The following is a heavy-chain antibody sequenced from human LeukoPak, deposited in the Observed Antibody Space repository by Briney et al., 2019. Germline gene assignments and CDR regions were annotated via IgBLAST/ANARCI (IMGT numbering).Heavy chain of an antibody. CDR1: GFLSGTNA. CDR2: ISSSSSRI. CDR3: VRGLTGYPMDV. V-gene: IGHV3-21*01. D-gene: IGHD3-9*01. J-gene: IGHJ6*02. Sequence: PGGSLRLSCAASGFLSGTNALNWVRRAPGKGLEWVSSISSSSSRIYYADSLKGRFTISRDNTKNSLYLQMNSLRAEDTAVYYCVRGLTGYPMDVWGQGTTVTVSS.